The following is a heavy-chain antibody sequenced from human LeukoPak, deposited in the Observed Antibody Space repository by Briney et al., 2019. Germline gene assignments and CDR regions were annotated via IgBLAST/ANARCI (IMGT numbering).Heavy chain of an antibody. J-gene: IGHJ4*02. CDR1: GYTFTSYD. CDR3: ASGYCSSTSCYAQQYDY. D-gene: IGHD2-2*03. CDR2: MNPNSGNT. Sequence: GASVKVSCKASGYTFTSYDINWVRQATGQGLEWMGWMNPNSGNTGYAQKFQGRVTITTDESTSTAYMELSSLRSEDTAVYYCASGYCSSTSCYAQQYDYWGQGTLVTVSS. V-gene: IGHV1-8*03.